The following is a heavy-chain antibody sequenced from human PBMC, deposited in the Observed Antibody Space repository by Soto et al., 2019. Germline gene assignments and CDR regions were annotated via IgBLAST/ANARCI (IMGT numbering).Heavy chain of an antibody. CDR3: ANAGLYCSGGSCYRAGEYYFDY. V-gene: IGHV3-23*01. J-gene: IGHJ4*02. Sequence: PVGSLRLSCAASGFTFSSYAMSWVRQAPGKGLEWVSAISGSGGSTYYADSVKGRFTISRDNSKNTLYLQMNSLRAEDTAVYYCANAGLYCSGGSCYRAGEYYFDYWGQGTLVTVSS. CDR1: GFTFSSYA. CDR2: ISGSGGST. D-gene: IGHD2-15*01.